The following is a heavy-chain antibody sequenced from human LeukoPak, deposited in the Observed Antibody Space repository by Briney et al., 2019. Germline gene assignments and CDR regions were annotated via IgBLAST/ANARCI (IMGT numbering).Heavy chain of an antibody. Sequence: PSETLSLTCTVSGGSISSGSYYWIWIRQPAGKGLEWIGRIYTSGSTNYNPSLKSRVTISVDTSKNQFSLKLSSVTAADTAVYYCARDTTVLADIWGQGTMVTVSS. CDR1: GGSISSGSYY. CDR3: ARDTTVLADI. D-gene: IGHD3-3*02. CDR2: IYTSGST. V-gene: IGHV4-61*02. J-gene: IGHJ3*02.